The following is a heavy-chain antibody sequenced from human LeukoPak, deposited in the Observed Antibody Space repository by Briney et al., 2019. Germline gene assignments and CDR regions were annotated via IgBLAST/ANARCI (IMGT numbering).Heavy chain of an antibody. CDR2: IKSISAGGTT. J-gene: IGHJ4*02. Sequence: GGSLRLSCAASRFAFGDAWMTWVRQAPGKGPEWVARIKSISAGGTTDYAAPVKGRFTISRDDSKNTLYQEMNSLEIEDTAVYYCVTPPDWGQGTLVTVSS. V-gene: IGHV3-15*01. CDR3: VTPPD. CDR1: RFAFGDAW.